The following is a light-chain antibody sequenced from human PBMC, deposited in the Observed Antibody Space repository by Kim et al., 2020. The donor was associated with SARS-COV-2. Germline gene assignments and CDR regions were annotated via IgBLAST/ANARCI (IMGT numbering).Light chain of an antibody. CDR3: QHFHSYPVT. V-gene: IGKV1-9*01. CDR1: QGISNL. J-gene: IGKJ3*01. CDR2: AAS. Sequence: DIQLTQSPSFLSASVGDRVTITCRASQGISNLLTWYQQKPGKAPKLLIYAASTLQSGVPSRFSGSGSATEFTLTISSLQPEDFATYYCQHFHSYPVTFGPGTKVDIK.